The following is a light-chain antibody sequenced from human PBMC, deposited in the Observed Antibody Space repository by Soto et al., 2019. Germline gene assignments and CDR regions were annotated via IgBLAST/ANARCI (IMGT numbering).Light chain of an antibody. J-gene: IGKJ5*01. V-gene: IGKV3-11*01. CDR1: QSVSSY. CDR2: DAS. CDR3: QQRNNWPIT. Sequence: EIVLTHSPATLSLSPGERATLSCRASQSVSSYLAWYQQKPGQAPRLLIHDASNRATGIPVRFSGSGSGTDFTLTISSLEPEDFALYYCQQRNNWPITFGQGTRL.